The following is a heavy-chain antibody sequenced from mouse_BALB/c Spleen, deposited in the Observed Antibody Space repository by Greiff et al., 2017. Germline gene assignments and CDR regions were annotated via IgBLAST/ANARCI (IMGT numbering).Heavy chain of an antibody. D-gene: IGHD6-5*01. Sequence: EVKLVESGGGLVKPGGSLKLSCAASGFTFSSYAMSWVRQSPEKRLEWVAEISSGGSYTYYPDTVTGRFTISRDNAKNTLYLEMSSLRSEDTAMYYCARVVYANYAMDYWGQGTSVTVSS. CDR1: GFTFSSYA. V-gene: IGHV5-9-4*01. CDR3: ARVVYANYAMDY. J-gene: IGHJ4*01. CDR2: ISSGGSYT.